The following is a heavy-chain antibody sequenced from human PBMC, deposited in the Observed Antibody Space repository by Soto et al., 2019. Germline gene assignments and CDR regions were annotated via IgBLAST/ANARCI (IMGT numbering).Heavy chain of an antibody. D-gene: IGHD5-12*01. CDR3: ARAIVATITGYYYYGMDV. Sequence: LRLSCAASGFTFSSYGMHWVRQAPGKGLEWVAVIWYDGSNKYYADSVKGRFTISRDNSKNTLYLQMNSLRAEDTAVYYCARAIVATITGYYYYGMDVWGQGTTVTVSS. CDR2: IWYDGSNK. CDR1: GFTFSSYG. J-gene: IGHJ6*02. V-gene: IGHV3-33*01.